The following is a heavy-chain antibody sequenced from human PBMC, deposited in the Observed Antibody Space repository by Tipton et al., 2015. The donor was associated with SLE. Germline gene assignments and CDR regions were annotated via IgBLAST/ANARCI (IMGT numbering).Heavy chain of an antibody. CDR1: GGSISSGGYS. CDR2: IYHSGST. Sequence: TLSLTCAVSGGSISSGGYSWSWIRQPPGKGLEWIGYIYHSGSTYYNPSLKSRVTISVDKSKNQFSLKLSSVTAADTAVYYCARDRDFWRGAFDIWGQGTMVTVSS. D-gene: IGHD3-3*01. J-gene: IGHJ3*02. CDR3: ARDRDFWRGAFDI. V-gene: IGHV4-30-2*01.